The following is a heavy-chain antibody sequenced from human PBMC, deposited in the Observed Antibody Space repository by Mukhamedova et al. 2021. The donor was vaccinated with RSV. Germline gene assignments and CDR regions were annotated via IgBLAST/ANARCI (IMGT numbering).Heavy chain of an antibody. CDR2: IDWAGDT. J-gene: IGHJ6*03. CDR1: GMG. D-gene: IGHD2/OR15-2a*01. CDR3: AREIASYYYYMDV. V-gene: IGHV2-70*20. Sequence: GMGVSWVRQTPGKALEWLALIDWAGDTYYNTSLMTRLTISKDTSKNQVVLTLTNVDPVDTATYFCAREIASYYYYMDVWGKGTTVT.